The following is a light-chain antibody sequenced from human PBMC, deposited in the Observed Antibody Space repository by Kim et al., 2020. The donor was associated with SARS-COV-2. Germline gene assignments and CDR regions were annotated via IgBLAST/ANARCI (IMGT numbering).Light chain of an antibody. CDR3: NSRDSNDNVV. Sequence: SSELPQAPAVSVALGQTVRITCQGDSLRSYYATWYQQKPGQAPILVIYGKNNRPSGIPDRFSGSSSGNTASLTITGTQAGDEADYYCNSRDSNDNVVFGGGTQRTVL. CDR1: SLRSYY. V-gene: IGLV3-19*01. CDR2: GKN. J-gene: IGLJ2*01.